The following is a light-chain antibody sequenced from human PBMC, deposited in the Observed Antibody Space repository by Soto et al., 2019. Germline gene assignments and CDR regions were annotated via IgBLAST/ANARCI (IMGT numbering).Light chain of an antibody. CDR1: QSVSSN. CDR3: QQYSNWPPLT. CDR2: GAS. V-gene: IGKV3-15*01. Sequence: EIVMTQSPATLSVSPGERATLSCRASQSVSSNLAWYQQNPGQAPSLLLYGASTRATGLPARFSCSGSGTEFTITICSRQSEEFAVYCCQQYSNWPPLTFGGGTMVEIK. J-gene: IGKJ4*01.